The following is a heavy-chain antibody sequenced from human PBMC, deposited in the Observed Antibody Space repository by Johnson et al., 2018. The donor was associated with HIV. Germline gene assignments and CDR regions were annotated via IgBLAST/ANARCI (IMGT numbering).Heavy chain of an antibody. Sequence: VQLVESGGGLVQPGGSLKLSCAASGFTFDDFAMHWVRQAPGTGLEWVSGISWNSNSIGYADSVKGRFTISRDNAKNTLYLQMNSLRAEDTAVYYCASELGIRLDAFDIWGQGTMVTVSS. J-gene: IGHJ3*02. CDR2: ISWNSNSI. V-gene: IGHV3-9*01. CDR1: GFTFDDFA. D-gene: IGHD7-27*01. CDR3: ASELGIRLDAFDI.